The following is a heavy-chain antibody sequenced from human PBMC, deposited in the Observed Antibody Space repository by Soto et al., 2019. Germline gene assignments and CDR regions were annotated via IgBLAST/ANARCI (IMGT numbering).Heavy chain of an antibody. CDR1: GFSLSTSGVG. CDR2: IYWDDDK. CDR3: AHRQRTVYFDY. D-gene: IGHD4-17*01. Sequence: QITLKESGPTLVKPTQTLTLTCTFSGFSLSTSGVGVGWIRQPPGKALEWLALIYWDDDKRYSPSLKSRLTLTEDTSKSQVVLTMTNMDPVDTATYYCAHRQRTVYFDYWGQGTLVTVSS. V-gene: IGHV2-5*02. J-gene: IGHJ4*02.